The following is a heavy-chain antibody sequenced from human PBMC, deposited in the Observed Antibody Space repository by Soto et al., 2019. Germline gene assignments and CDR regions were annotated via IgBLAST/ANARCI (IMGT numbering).Heavy chain of an antibody. CDR2: IDWDDDK. CDR1: WFSLTTSRMC. D-gene: IGHD3-10*01. J-gene: IGHJ6*02. CDR3: ARISGHRRYYGSGSYSIFLDMDV. V-gene: IGHV2-70*01. Sequence: GSGPTLVNPTQTLTLTCTFPWFSLTTSRMCVSWIRQPPGKALEWLALIDWDDDKYYSTSLKTRLTLSKDTSKNQVVLTMTNMDPVDTATYYCARISGHRRYYGSGSYSIFLDMDVWGQGTTATVSS.